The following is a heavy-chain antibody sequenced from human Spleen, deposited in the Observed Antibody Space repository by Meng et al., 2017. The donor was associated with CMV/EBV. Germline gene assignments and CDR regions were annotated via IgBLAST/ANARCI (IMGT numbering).Heavy chain of an antibody. CDR1: FTCRDYS. V-gene: IGHV3-21*01. CDR2: ISGSISNI. Sequence: FTCRDYSVNCVRQAPGKGLEWVSSISGSISNIYYADSMKGRFTISRDNAKNSLYLQMNSLRAEDTAVYSCARDGFWSGYEPGYYFDCWGQGTLVTVSS. CDR3: ARDGFWSGYEPGYYFDC. J-gene: IGHJ4*02. D-gene: IGHD3-3*01.